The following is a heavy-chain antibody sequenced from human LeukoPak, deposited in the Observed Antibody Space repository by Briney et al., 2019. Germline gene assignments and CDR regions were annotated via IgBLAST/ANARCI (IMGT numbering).Heavy chain of an antibody. CDR2: INPNSGGT. V-gene: IGHV1-2*02. Sequence: ASVKVSCKASGYTFTSYAMNWVRQAPGQGLEWMGWINPNSGGTNYAQKFQGRVTMTRDTSISTAYMELSRLRSDDTAVYYCARSRSYCTNGVCYTEWGQGTLVTVSS. J-gene: IGHJ4*02. CDR3: ARSRSYCTNGVCYTE. CDR1: GYTFTSYA. D-gene: IGHD2-8*01.